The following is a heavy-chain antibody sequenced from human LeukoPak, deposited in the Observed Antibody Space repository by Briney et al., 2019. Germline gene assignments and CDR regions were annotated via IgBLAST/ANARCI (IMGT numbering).Heavy chain of an antibody. D-gene: IGHD4-17*01. CDR3: ARDLVTVTKGFDI. J-gene: IGHJ3*02. Sequence: PSETLSLTRAVSDDSFSSHYWTWIRPPPGKGLEWIGYISYIGSTNYNPSLKSRVTISIDTSKNEFSLKLTSVTAADTAVYYCARDLVTVTKGFDIWGQGTMVTVSS. CDR1: DDSFSSHY. CDR2: ISYIGST. V-gene: IGHV4-59*11.